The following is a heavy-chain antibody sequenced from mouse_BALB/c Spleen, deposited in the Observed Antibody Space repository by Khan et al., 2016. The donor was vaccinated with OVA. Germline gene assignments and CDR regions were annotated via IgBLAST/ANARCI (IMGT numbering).Heavy chain of an antibody. CDR1: GYTFTNYG. Sequence: QVRLKESGPELKKPGETVKISCKASGYTFTNYGMNWVKQAPGKGLKWMGWINTYTGEPTYADDFKGRFAFSLETSASTAYLQINNLKNEDTATYFCARPPYFSYVMGYWGQGTSVTVSS. D-gene: IGHD2-10*01. V-gene: IGHV9-3-1*01. CDR2: INTYTGEP. CDR3: ARPPYFSYVMGY. J-gene: IGHJ4*01.